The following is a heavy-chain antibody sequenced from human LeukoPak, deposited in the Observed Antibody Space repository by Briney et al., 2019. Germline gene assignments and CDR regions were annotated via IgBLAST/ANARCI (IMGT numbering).Heavy chain of an antibody. CDR1: GFTFSRYT. Sequence: PGGSLRLSCAASGFTFSRYTMHWVRQAPGKGLEWVAVISYDGSNEYYADSVKGRFTISRDNSKNTLYFQMYTLRAEDSAVYYCASGALFGELLGAFDIWGQGTMVTVSS. V-gene: IGHV3-30*14. J-gene: IGHJ3*02. CDR2: ISYDGSNE. CDR3: ASGALFGELLGAFDI. D-gene: IGHD3-10*02.